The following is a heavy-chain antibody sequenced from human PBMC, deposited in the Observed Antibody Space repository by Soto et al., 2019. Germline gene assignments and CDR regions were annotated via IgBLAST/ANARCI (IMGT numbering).Heavy chain of an antibody. CDR2: ISAYNGNT. J-gene: IGHJ6*03. D-gene: IGHD6-13*01. CDR3: ARGGEQLVPKNYYYYYYMDV. Sequence: ASVKVSCKASGYTFTSYGISWVRQAPGQGLEWMGWISAYNGNTNYAQKLQGRVTMTTDTSTSTAYMELRSLRSDDTAVYYCARGGEQLVPKNYYYYYYMDVWGKGTTVTVSS. CDR1: GYTFTSYG. V-gene: IGHV1-18*01.